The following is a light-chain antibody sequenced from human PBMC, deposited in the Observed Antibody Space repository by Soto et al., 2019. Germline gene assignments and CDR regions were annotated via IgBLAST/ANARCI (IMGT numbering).Light chain of an antibody. CDR2: DAS. Sequence: EIEMTQSPSTLSLSPGESVTLSCRASQGVSTYLAWYQQKPGQAPRLLIYDASNMASGVPARFSGSGSGTDFTLTISRLEPEDFAVSFCQWRRKWGRITFGQGTRLEFK. CDR1: QGVSTY. CDR3: QWRRKWGRIT. V-gene: IGKV3D-11*01. J-gene: IGKJ5*01.